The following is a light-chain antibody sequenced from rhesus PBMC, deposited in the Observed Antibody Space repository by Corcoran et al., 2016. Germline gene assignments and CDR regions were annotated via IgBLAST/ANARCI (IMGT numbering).Light chain of an antibody. Sequence: DIVMTQSPDFLTVSLGERVTINCKSSQSLLYRSNNKNSLAWYQQKPGQSPNLLIYWASTRDSGVPNRFSGGGSGTNCTLTIRGLQAEDMGFYYYQQYSSTPFSFGQRTKVKIK. V-gene: IGKV4-1*01. CDR2: WAS. CDR3: QQYSSTPFS. J-gene: IGKJ2*01. CDR1: QSLLYRSNNKNS.